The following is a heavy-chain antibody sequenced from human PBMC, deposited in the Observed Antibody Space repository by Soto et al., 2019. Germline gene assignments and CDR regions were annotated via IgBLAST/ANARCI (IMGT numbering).Heavy chain of an antibody. V-gene: IGHV3-48*02. CDR1: GFTFSSYS. CDR3: ARDFCSSNSCYTRGFDY. D-gene: IGHD2-2*02. J-gene: IGHJ4*02. CDR2: ISSSSSTI. Sequence: EVQLVESGGGLVQPGGSLRLSCAASGFTFSSYSMNWVRQAPGKGLEWVSYISSSSSTIYYADSVKGRFTISRDNAKNSVYLQMNSLRDDDTAVYYCARDFCSSNSCYTRGFDYWGQGTLVTVSS.